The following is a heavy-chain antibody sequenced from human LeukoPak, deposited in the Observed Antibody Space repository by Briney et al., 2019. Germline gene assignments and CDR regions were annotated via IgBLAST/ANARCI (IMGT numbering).Heavy chain of an antibody. J-gene: IGHJ4*02. CDR3: ARGGSSGPYYFDY. V-gene: IGHV3-21*01. D-gene: IGHD3-22*01. CDR1: GFTFSSYG. Sequence: KTGGSLRLSCAASGFTFSSYGLSWVRQAPGKGLEWVSSISSGSTYISYADSLKGRFTISRDNAKNSLYLQMNSLRAEDTAVYYCARGGSSGPYYFDYWGQGTLVPASS. CDR2: ISSGSTYI.